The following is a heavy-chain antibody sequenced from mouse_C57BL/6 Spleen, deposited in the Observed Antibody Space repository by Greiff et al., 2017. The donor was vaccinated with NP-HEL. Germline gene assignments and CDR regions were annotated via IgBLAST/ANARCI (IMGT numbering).Heavy chain of an antibody. CDR3: ARESPYDYSFAY. V-gene: IGHV1-64*01. J-gene: IGHJ3*01. CDR1: GYTFTSYW. CDR2: IHPNSGST. D-gene: IGHD2-4*01. Sequence: VQLQQSGAELVKPGASVKLSCKASGYTFTSYWMHWVKQRPGQGLEWIGMIHPNSGSTNYNEKFKSKATLTVDKSSSTAYMQLSSLTSEDSAVYYCARESPYDYSFAYWGQGTLVTVSA.